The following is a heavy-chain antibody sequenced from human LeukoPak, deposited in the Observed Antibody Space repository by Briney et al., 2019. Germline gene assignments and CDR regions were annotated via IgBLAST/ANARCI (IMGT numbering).Heavy chain of an antibody. CDR3: ATPGLYYYDSSGRYAFDI. D-gene: IGHD3-22*01. CDR2: IIPIFGTA. CDR1: GYTFTSYG. Sequence: SVKVSCKASGYTFTSYGISWVRQAPGQGLEWMGRIIPIFGTANYAQKFQGRVTITTDESTSTAYMELSSLRSEDTAVYYCATPGLYYYDSSGRYAFDIWGQGTMVTVSS. V-gene: IGHV1-69*05. J-gene: IGHJ3*02.